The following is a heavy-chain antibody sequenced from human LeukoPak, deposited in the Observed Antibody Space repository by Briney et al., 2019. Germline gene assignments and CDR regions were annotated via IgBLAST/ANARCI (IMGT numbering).Heavy chain of an antibody. CDR3: AKDGVVGAGRNYMDV. D-gene: IGHD1-26*01. J-gene: IGHJ6*03. Sequence: PGGSLRLSCAASGFTLSSYWMHWVRQAPGKGLVWVSGIVGSGGGTHYSDSVKGRFTISRDNSKNTLYLQMNSLTAEDTGVYHCAKDGVVGAGRNYMDVWGKGTMVSVSS. V-gene: IGHV3-23*01. CDR1: GFTLSSYW. CDR2: IVGSGGGT.